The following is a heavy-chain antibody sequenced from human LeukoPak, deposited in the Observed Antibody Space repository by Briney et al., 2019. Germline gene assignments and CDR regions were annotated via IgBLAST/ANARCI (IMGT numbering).Heavy chain of an antibody. CDR1: GGSFSGYY. J-gene: IGHJ4*02. CDR2: INHSGST. D-gene: IGHD6-13*01. V-gene: IGHV4-34*01. CDR3: ARVDPSSWYFFDY. Sequence: SETLSLTCAVYGGSFSGYYWSWIRQPPGKGLEWIGEINHSGSTNYNPSLKSRVTISVDTSKNQFSLKLSSVTAADTAVYYCARVDPSSWYFFDYWGQGTLVTVSS.